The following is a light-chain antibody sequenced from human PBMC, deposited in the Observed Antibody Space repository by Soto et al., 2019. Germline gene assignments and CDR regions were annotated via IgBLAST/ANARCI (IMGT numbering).Light chain of an antibody. CDR1: SSNIGAGYD. V-gene: IGLV1-40*01. CDR3: QSYDSSLNGVV. J-gene: IGLJ2*01. Sequence: QSVLTQPPSVSGAPGQRVTISCTGSSSNIGAGYDVHWYQQLPGTAPKVLIYGNSNRPSGVPDRFSGSKSGTSASLAITGLQSEEEADYYCQSYDSSLNGVVFGEGTKLTVL. CDR2: GNS.